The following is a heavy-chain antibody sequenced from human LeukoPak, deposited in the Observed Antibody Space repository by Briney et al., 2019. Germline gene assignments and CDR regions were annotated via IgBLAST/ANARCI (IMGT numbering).Heavy chain of an antibody. V-gene: IGHV5-51*01. Sequence: GESLQISCKGSGYSFTSYWIGWVRQMPGKGLEWMGIIYPGDSGTRYSPSFQGQVTISADKSISIAYLQWSSLKASDTAMYYCATLYYYDSSGYSPRDAFDIWGQGTMVTVSS. CDR3: ATLYYYDSSGYSPRDAFDI. CDR2: IYPGDSGT. J-gene: IGHJ3*02. CDR1: GYSFTSYW. D-gene: IGHD3-22*01.